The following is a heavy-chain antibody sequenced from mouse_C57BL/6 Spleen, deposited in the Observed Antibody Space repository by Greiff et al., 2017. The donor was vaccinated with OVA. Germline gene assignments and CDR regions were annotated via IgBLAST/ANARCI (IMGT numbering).Heavy chain of an antibody. V-gene: IGHV1-55*01. Sequence: QVQLQQPGAELVKPGASVKMSCKASGYTFTSYWITWVKQRPGQGLEWIGDIYPGSGSTNYNEKFKSKATLTVDTSSSTAYMQLSSLTSEDSAVYYCARTFTTVVATDYWGKGTTLTVSS. D-gene: IGHD1-1*01. CDR3: ARTFTTVVATDY. J-gene: IGHJ2*01. CDR2: IYPGSGST. CDR1: GYTFTSYW.